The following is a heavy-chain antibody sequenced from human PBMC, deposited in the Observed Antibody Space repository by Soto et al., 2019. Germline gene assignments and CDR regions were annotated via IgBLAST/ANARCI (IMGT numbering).Heavy chain of an antibody. CDR1: GFTFSSYA. V-gene: IGHV3-30-3*01. J-gene: IGHJ4*02. CDR3: ARSTGYCSSTSCYQDY. CDR2: ISYDGSNK. D-gene: IGHD2-2*01. Sequence: GSLRLSCAASGFTFSSYAMHWVRQAPGKGLEWVAVISYDGSNKYYADSVKGRFTISRDNSKNTLYLQMNSLRAEDTAVYYCARSTGYCSSTSCYQDYWGQGTLVTVSS.